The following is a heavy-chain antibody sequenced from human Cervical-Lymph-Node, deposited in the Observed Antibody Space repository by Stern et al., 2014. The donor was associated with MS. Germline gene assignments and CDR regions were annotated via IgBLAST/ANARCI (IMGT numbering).Heavy chain of an antibody. Sequence: EVQLVESGGGLVQPGGSLRLSCVASGFSLSNYAMNWVSQAPGKGLEWVSSISSSSSIIYYGDSVKGRFTISRDNAKKSLSLQMDSLRDEDTAVYYCARSLSLQGIWGQGTLVTVSS. J-gene: IGHJ4*02. D-gene: IGHD2-21*01. V-gene: IGHV3-48*02. CDR1: GFSLSNYA. CDR3: ARSLSLQGI. CDR2: ISSSSSII.